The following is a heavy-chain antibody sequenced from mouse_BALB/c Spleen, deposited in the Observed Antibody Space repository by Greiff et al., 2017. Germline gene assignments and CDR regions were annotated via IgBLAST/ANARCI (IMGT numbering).Heavy chain of an antibody. D-gene: IGHD2-4*01. CDR3: ARSGDYDDGPYAMDY. Sequence: QVQLKQSGAELVRPGVSVKISCKGSGYTFTDYAMHWVKQSHAKSLEWIGVISTYYGDASYNQKFKGKATMTVDKSSSTAYMELARLTSEDSAIYYCARSGDYDDGPYAMDYWGQGTSVTVSS. J-gene: IGHJ4*01. CDR1: GYTFTDYA. CDR2: ISTYYGDA. V-gene: IGHV1S137*01.